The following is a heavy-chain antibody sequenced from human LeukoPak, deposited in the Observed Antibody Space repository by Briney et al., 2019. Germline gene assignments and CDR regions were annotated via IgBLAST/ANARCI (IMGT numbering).Heavy chain of an antibody. CDR1: GFTFSSYS. V-gene: IGHV3-21*01. CDR3: AREGAAAGVMWFDP. CDR2: ISSSSSYI. Sequence: GGSLRLSCAAPGFTFSSYSMNWVRQAPGKGLEWVSSISSSSSYIYYADSVKGRFTISRDNAKNSLYLQMNSLRAEDTAVYYCAREGAAAGVMWFDPWGQGTLVTVSS. D-gene: IGHD6-13*01. J-gene: IGHJ5*02.